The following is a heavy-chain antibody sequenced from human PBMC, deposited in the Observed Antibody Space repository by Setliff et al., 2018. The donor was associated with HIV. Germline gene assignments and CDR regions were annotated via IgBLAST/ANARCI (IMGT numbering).Heavy chain of an antibody. Sequence: SETLSLTCTVSGDSINSSSYYWGWVRQPPGKGLEWIGNILSGGRIYYNPSLRMRLTMSVDTSKNQFSLKLTSLTAADTAVYYSARPTSGLSGGSRFDRLGQGTLVTVSS. CDR2: ILSGGRI. CDR1: GDSINSSSYY. CDR3: ARPTSGLSGGSRFDR. D-gene: IGHD6-19*01. V-gene: IGHV4-39*01. J-gene: IGHJ5*02.